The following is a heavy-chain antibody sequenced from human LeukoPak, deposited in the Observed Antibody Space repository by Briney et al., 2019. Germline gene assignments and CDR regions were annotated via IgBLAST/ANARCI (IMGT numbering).Heavy chain of an antibody. Sequence: GGSLTLSRAASGLTVSSNYMSWVRQAPGKGLEWVSVIFSGGGTYYADPVKGRFPFPRNNHKNTLYLQMNSLRPEDTAAYCCAKDIYGDYGGVDYWGQGTPVTVSS. CDR3: AKDIYGDYGGVDY. CDR1: GLTVSSNY. D-gene: IGHD4-17*01. V-gene: IGHV3-53*01. J-gene: IGHJ4*02. CDR2: IFSGGGT.